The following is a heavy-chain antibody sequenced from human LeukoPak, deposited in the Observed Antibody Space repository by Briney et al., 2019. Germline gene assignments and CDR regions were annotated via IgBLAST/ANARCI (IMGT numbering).Heavy chain of an antibody. D-gene: IGHD3-22*01. CDR2: IKQDGREK. CDR1: GFTFSSYW. J-gene: IGHJ4*02. Sequence: PGGSLRLSCAVSGFTFSSYWMSWVRQAPGKGLQGVANIKQDGREKFYVDSVKGRFTISRDNAQNSLYLQMNSVRAEDTDVYYCAMDDSSGYYHDYWGQGTLVTVSS. CDR3: AMDDSSGYYHDY. V-gene: IGHV3-7*04.